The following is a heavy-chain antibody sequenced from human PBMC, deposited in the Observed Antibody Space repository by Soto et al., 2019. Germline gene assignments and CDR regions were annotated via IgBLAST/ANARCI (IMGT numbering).Heavy chain of an antibody. V-gene: IGHV1-8*01. CDR1: GYTFTSYD. J-gene: IGHJ6*03. Sequence: GASVKVSCKASGYTFTSYDINWVRQATGQGLEWMGWMNPNSGNTGYAQKFQGRVTMTRNTCISTVYMELSSLRSEDTAVYYCAAHGYSSSSDYYYYYMDVWGKGTTVTVSS. CDR3: AAHGYSSSSDYYYYYMDV. CDR2: MNPNSGNT. D-gene: IGHD6-6*01.